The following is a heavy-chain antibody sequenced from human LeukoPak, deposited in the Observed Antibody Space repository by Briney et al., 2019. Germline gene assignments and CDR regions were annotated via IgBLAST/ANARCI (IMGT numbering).Heavy chain of an antibody. CDR1: GGSFSGYY. V-gene: IGHV4-34*01. CDR3: ASGKRLRFLEKLGAFDI. Sequence: SETLSLTCAVYGGSFSGYYWSWIRQPPGKGLEWIGEINHSGSTNYNPSLKSRVTISVDTSKNQFSLKLSSVTAADTAVYYCASGKRLRFLEKLGAFDIWGQGTTVTVSS. CDR2: INHSGST. D-gene: IGHD3-3*01. J-gene: IGHJ3*02.